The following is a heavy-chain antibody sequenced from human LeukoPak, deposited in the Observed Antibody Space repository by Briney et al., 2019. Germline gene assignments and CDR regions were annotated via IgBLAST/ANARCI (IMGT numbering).Heavy chain of an antibody. V-gene: IGHV4-34*10. Sequence: SETLSLTCAVYGGSFSGYYWSWIRQPPGKGLEWIGYIYYSGSTYYNPSLKSRVTMSVDTSKNQFSLKLSSVTAADTAVCYCARSPFMITFGGVILFDYWGQGTLVTVSS. J-gene: IGHJ4*02. CDR1: GGSFSGYY. D-gene: IGHD3-16*01. CDR2: IYYSGST. CDR3: ARSPFMITFGGVILFDY.